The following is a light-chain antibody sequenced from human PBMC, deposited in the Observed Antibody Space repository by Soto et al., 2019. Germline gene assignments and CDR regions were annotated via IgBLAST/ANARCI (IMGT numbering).Light chain of an antibody. J-gene: IGKJ1*01. V-gene: IGKV3-15*01. Sequence: IVMTQSPATLSVSPGESATLSCRASQSVSSNLGWYQQKPGQAPRLLIYGTSTRITGIPARFSGSGSGTECTLTISSLQSEDFAVYYCQQHNSWPWTFGQGTKVEIK. CDR1: QSVSSN. CDR2: GTS. CDR3: QQHNSWPWT.